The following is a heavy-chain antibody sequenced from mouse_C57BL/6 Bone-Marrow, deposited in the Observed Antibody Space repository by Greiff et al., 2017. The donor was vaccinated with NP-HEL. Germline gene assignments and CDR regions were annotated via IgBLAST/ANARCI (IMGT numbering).Heavy chain of an antibody. J-gene: IGHJ4*01. CDR1: GFTFSNYW. V-gene: IGHV6-3*01. CDR2: IRLKSDNYAT. Sequence: EVQGVESGGGLVQPGGSMKLSCVASGFTFSNYWMNWVRQSPEKGLEWVAQIRLKSDNYATHYAESVKGRFTISRDDSKSSVYLQMNNLRAEDTGIYYCTAYGYDYAMDYWGQGTSVTVSS. D-gene: IGHD2-2*01. CDR3: TAYGYDYAMDY.